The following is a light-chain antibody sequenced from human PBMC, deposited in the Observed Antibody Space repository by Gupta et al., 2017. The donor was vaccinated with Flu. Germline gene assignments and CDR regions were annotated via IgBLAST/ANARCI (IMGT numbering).Light chain of an antibody. V-gene: IGKV3-20*01. Sequence: VALSQSPRSLSLSPAERATLSCRASQSVPSDYLAWYQQIPGQTPRLLIFGASHRAAGIPDRFSVSGSETDFTLTISRLEPEDFAMYYRQQYVGSVFVFGPGTQVDVK. CDR3: QQYVGSVFV. CDR2: GAS. J-gene: IGKJ3*01. CDR1: QSVPSDY.